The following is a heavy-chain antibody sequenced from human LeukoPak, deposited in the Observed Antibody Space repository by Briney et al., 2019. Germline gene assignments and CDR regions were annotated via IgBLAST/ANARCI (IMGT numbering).Heavy chain of an antibody. J-gene: IGHJ4*02. CDR2: ISWNSGSI. CDR1: GFTFDDYA. Sequence: GRSLGLSCAASGFTFDDYAMHWVRQAPGKGLEWVSGISWNSGSIGYADSVKGRFTISRDNAKNSLYLQMNSLRAEDTALYYCAKDGGLGYCSSTSCWLFDYWGQGTLVTVSS. D-gene: IGHD2-2*01. CDR3: AKDGGLGYCSSTSCWLFDY. V-gene: IGHV3-9*01.